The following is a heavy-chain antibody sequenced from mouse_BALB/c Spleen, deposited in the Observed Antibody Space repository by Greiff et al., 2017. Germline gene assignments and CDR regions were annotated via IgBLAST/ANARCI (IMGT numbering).Heavy chain of an antibody. J-gene: IGHJ4*01. CDR3: ARSCTTALYAMDY. D-gene: IGHD1-2*01. V-gene: IGHV1-9*01. Sequence: VQLQQSGAELMKPGASVKISCTATGYTFSSYWIEWVKQRPGHGLEWIGEILPGSGSTNYNEKFKGKATFTADTSSNTAYMQLSSLTSEDSAVYYCARSCTTALYAMDYWGQGTSVTVSS. CDR1: GYTFSSYW. CDR2: ILPGSGST.